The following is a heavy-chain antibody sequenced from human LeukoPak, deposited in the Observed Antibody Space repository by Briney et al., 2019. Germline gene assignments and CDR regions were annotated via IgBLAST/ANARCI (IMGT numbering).Heavy chain of an antibody. J-gene: IGHJ4*02. D-gene: IGHD3-16*02. V-gene: IGHV3-21*01. Sequence: GGSLRLSCGVSGFTISSNSMNWVRQAPGKGLEWVSSISSSSSYISYADSVKGRFTISRDNAKNSLYLQMNSLRAEDTAVYYCASRSEFDYWGQGTLVTVSS. CDR2: ISSSSSYI. CDR3: ASRSEFDY. CDR1: GFTISSNS.